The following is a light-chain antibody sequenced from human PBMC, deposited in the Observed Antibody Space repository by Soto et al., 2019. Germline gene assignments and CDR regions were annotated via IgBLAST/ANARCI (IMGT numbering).Light chain of an antibody. Sequence: DIQLTQSPSFLSASVGDRVTITCRASQGISSYLAWYQQKPGKAPKLLIYAASTLQSGFPSRFSGSGSGTEFTLTISSLQPEYFATYYCQQLNSYPWTFGQGTKVEIK. V-gene: IGKV1-9*01. CDR2: AAS. J-gene: IGKJ1*01. CDR1: QGISSY. CDR3: QQLNSYPWT.